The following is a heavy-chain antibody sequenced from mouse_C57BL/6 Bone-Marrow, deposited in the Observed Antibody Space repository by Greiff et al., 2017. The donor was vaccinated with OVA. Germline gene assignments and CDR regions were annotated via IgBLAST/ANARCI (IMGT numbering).Heavy chain of an antibody. CDR3: TRERVTSTYYYAMDY. CDR1: GFTFSSYA. V-gene: IGHV5-9-1*02. J-gene: IGHJ4*01. Sequence: EVQLVESGEGLVKPGGSLKLSCAASGFTFSSYAMSWVRQTPEKRLEWVAYISSCGDYIYYADTVKGRFTISRDNAWNTLYLQMSSLKSEDTAVYYCTRERVTSTYYYAMDYWGQGTSVTVSS. D-gene: IGHD6-1*01. CDR2: ISSCGDYI.